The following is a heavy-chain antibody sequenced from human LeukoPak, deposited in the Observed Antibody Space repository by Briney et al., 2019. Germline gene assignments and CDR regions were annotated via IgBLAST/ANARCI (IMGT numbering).Heavy chain of an antibody. CDR2: VDPEDGET. CDR1: GYTFTDYY. D-gene: IGHD4-11*01. V-gene: IGHV1-69-2*01. CDR3: ATMTTFDP. Sequence: GASAKISCKAFGYTFTDYYIHWVKEAPGKGLEWMGRVDPEDGETTYAEKFQGRVTITADTSTDTAYMELNNLRSEDTAVYYCATMTTFDPWGQGTLVTVSP. J-gene: IGHJ5*02.